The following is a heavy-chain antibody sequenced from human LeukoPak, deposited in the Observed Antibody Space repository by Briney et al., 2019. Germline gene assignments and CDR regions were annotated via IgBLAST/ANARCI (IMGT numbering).Heavy chain of an antibody. D-gene: IGHD4-23*01. J-gene: IGHJ4*02. V-gene: IGHV3-53*01. CDR3: AREGTVVTGFDY. CDR2: IYSRGDT. CDR1: EFIVSINY. Sequence: GGSLRLSCSASEFIVSINYMTWGRQAPGKGLEWVSLIYSRGDTKYADSVKGRFTISRDNSKNTLYLQMSSLRTEDTAVYYCAREGTVVTGFDYWGQGTLVTVSS.